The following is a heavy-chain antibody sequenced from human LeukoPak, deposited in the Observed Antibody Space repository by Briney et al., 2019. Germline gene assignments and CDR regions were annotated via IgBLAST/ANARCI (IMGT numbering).Heavy chain of an antibody. J-gene: IGHJ4*02. CDR3: ARIELGTFDY. CDR1: GGSISSGGYY. Sequence: SETLSLTCTVSGGSISSGGYYWGWIRQHPGKGLEWIGYIYYSGSTYYNPSLKSRVTISVDTSKNQFSLKLSSVTAADTAVYYCARIELGTFDYWGQGTLVTVSS. CDR2: IYYSGST. D-gene: IGHD7-27*01. V-gene: IGHV4-31*03.